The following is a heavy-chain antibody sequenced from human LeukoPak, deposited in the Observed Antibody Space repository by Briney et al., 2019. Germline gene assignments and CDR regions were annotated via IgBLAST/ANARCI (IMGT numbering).Heavy chain of an antibody. D-gene: IGHD6-13*01. CDR2: ISGSGYST. CDR1: GFTFSSYA. CDR3: AKGVGIEGAGHFDP. V-gene: IGHV3-23*01. J-gene: IGHJ5*02. Sequence: GGSLRLSCAASGFTFSSYAMTWVRQAPGKGLEWVSSISGSGYSTYYADSVKGRFTISRDKSKNTLYLQMNSLRGEDTAVYYCAKGVGIEGAGHFDPWGQGTVVTVSS.